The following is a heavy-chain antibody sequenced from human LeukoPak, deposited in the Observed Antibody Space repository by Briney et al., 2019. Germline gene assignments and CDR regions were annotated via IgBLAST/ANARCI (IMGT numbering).Heavy chain of an antibody. CDR2: INPNSGGT. CDR3: ARASQDYYDSSDRGYIDH. J-gene: IGHJ4*02. D-gene: IGHD3-22*01. CDR1: GYTFTGYY. V-gene: IGHV1-2*06. Sequence: ASVKVSCKASGYTFTGYYMHWVRQAPGQGLEWMGRINPNSGGTNYAQKFQGRVTMTRDRSISTAYMELSSLRSDDTAVYYCARASQDYYDSSDRGYIDHWGQGTLVTVSS.